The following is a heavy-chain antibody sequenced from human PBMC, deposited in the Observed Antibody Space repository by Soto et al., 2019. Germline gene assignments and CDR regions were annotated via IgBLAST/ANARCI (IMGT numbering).Heavy chain of an antibody. Sequence: QVQLAESGGGVVQPGRSLRLSCAASGFTVSTYGMHWVRQAPGKGLEWVAVISYDGSNKYYADSVKGRFTISRDNSKNTLYLQMNSLRAEDTAVYYCARDKSPYSSGCHNRHFDYWGQGTLVTVS. CDR3: ARDKSPYSSGCHNRHFDY. CDR1: GFTVSTYG. V-gene: IGHV3-30-3*01. D-gene: IGHD6-19*01. CDR2: ISYDGSNK. J-gene: IGHJ4*02.